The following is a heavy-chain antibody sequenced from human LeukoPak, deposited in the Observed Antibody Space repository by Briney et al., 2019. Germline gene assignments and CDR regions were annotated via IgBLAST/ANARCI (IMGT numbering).Heavy chain of an antibody. CDR3: ARESYYDFWSSYPYYFDY. CDR2: ISYDGINK. J-gene: IGHJ4*02. D-gene: IGHD3-3*01. V-gene: IGHV3-30-3*01. Sequence: LPCAVSGDSITNSSFYWGWVRQAPGKGLGWVAVISYDGINKYYADSVKGRFTISRDNSKNTLYLQMNSLRAEDTAVYYCARESYYDFWSSYPYYFDYWGQGTLVTVSS. CDR1: GDSITNSSFY.